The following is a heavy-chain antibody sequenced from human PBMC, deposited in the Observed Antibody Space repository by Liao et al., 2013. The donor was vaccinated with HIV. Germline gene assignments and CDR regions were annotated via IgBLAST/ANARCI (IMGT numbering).Heavy chain of an antibody. D-gene: IGHD2-21*01. CDR1: GGSISSTGYY. CDR2: SYTSGTT. Sequence: QLQLRESGPGLVKPSETLSLTCTVSGGSISSTGYYWGWIRQPAGKGLEWIGRSYTSGTTDYNPSLKSRLTMSVDTSKNQFSLQLSSVTAADTAVYYCARVPPICRAFDIWGQGTMVTVSS. J-gene: IGHJ3*02. CDR3: ARVPPICRAFDI. V-gene: IGHV4-61*02.